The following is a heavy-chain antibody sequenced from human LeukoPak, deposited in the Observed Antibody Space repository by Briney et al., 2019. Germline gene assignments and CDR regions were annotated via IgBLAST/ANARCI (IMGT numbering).Heavy chain of an antibody. CDR1: GGSISSSSYY. CDR2: IYYSGST. CDR3: ARPGGDSDY. Sequence: SETLSLTCTVSGGSISSSSYYWGWIRQPPGKGLEWIGSIYYSGSTYYNPSLKSRVTISVDTSKNHFSLKLSSVTAADTAVYYCARPGGDSDYWGQGTLVTVSS. V-gene: IGHV4-39*02. J-gene: IGHJ4*02. D-gene: IGHD1-26*01.